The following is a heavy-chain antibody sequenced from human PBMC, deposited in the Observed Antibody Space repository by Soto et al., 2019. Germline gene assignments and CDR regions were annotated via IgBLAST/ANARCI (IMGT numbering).Heavy chain of an antibody. D-gene: IGHD2-15*01. CDR3: ARADCSGGSCYSDYYYYYGMDV. CDR1: GGSISSSNW. CDR2: IYHSGST. V-gene: IGHV4-4*02. J-gene: IGHJ6*02. Sequence: SETLSLTCAVSGGSISSSNWWSWVRQPPGKGLEWIGEIYHSGSTNYNPSLKSRVTISVDKSKNQFSLKLSSVTAADTAVYYCARADCSGGSCYSDYYYYYGMDVWGQGTTVTVSS.